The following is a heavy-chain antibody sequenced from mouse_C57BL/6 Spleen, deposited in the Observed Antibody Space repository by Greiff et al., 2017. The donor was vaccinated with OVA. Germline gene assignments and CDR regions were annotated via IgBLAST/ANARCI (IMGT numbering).Heavy chain of an antibody. Sequence: EVMLVESGEGLVKPGGSLTLSCAASGFTFSSYAMSWVRQTPEKRLEWVAYISSGGDYIYYADTVKGRFTISRDNARNTLYLQMSSLKSEDTAMYYCTRVAITTVVEGYFDVWGTGTTVTVSS. J-gene: IGHJ1*03. V-gene: IGHV5-9-1*02. CDR2: ISSGGDYI. CDR1: GFTFSSYA. CDR3: TRVAITTVVEGYFDV. D-gene: IGHD1-1*01.